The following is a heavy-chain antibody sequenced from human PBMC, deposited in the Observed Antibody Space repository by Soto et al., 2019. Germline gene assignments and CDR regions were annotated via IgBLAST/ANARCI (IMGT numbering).Heavy chain of an antibody. CDR2: ISYVGSNK. CDR1: GFTFSSYG. D-gene: IGHD3-22*01. CDR3: AKDDNYYDSSGYPYYFDY. Sequence: QVQLVESGGGVVQPGRSLRLSCAASGFTFSSYGMHWVRQAPGKGLEWVAVISYVGSNKYYADSVKGRFTISRDNSKNTLYLQMNSLRAEDTAVYYCAKDDNYYDSSGYPYYFDYWGQGTLVTVSS. J-gene: IGHJ4*02. V-gene: IGHV3-30*18.